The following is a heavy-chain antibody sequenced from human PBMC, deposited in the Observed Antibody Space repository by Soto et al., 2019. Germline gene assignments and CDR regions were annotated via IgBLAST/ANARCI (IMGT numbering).Heavy chain of an antibody. J-gene: IGHJ4*02. CDR2: INPTGGST. V-gene: IGHV1-46*01. Sequence: ASVKVSCKASGYTFRNFYIHWVRQAPGQGLEWMAIINPTGGSTNYAQKFQGRITVTADASTNTVYMELRSLRSDDKAVYYCARGGDGYNFGAVYWGQGTPVTVSS. D-gene: IGHD2-21*01. CDR1: GYTFRNFY. CDR3: ARGGDGYNFGAVY.